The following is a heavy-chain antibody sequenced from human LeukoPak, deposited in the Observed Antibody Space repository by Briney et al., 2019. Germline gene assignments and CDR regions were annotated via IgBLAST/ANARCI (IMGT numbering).Heavy chain of an antibody. D-gene: IGHD3-10*01. CDR3: AKGDYYGSGKPYYFDY. CDR2: ISYDGSNK. J-gene: IGHJ4*02. Sequence: PGGSLRLSCAASGFTFSSYGMHWVRQAPGKGLEWVAVISYDGSNKYYADSVKGRFTISRDNSKNTLYLQMNSLRAEDTAVYYCAKGDYYGSGKPYYFDYWGQGTPVTVSS. CDR1: GFTFSSYG. V-gene: IGHV3-30*18.